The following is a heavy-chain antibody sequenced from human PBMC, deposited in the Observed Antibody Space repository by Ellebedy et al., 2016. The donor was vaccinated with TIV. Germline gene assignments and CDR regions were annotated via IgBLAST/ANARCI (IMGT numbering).Heavy chain of an antibody. V-gene: IGHV3-53*04. Sequence: GESLKISCAASGFTLSSSAMSWVRPAPGTGLELVGGYTNYADSVKGRFTISTHNSRNTLYLQMTNLRTEDTAVYYCAKGSFPFGDKSERIYSFQYWGQGTLVTVSS. CDR3: AKGSFPFGDKSERIYSFQY. CDR2: GGYT. D-gene: IGHD3-10*01. CDR1: GFTLSSSA. J-gene: IGHJ4*02.